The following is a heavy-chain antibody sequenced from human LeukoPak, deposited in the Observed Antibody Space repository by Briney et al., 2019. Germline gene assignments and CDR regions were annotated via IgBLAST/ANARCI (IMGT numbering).Heavy chain of an antibody. CDR1: GGSISSYY. V-gene: IGHV4-59*01. D-gene: IGHD5-12*01. J-gene: IGHJ3*02. CDR3: ARGYAFRGAFDI. CDR2: IYYSGST. Sequence: PLETLSLTCTVSGGSISSYYWSWIRQPPGTGLEWIGYIYYSGSTNYNPSLKSRVTISVDTSKNQFSLKLSSVTAADTAVYYCARGYAFRGAFDIWGQGTMVTVSS.